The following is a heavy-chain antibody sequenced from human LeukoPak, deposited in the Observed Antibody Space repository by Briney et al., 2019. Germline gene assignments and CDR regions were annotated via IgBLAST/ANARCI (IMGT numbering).Heavy chain of an antibody. J-gene: IGHJ3*01. V-gene: IGHV4-39*07. CDR3: ARDRHEPGP. D-gene: IGHD1-14*01. CDR1: GGSISSSSYY. CDR2: IYYSGST. Sequence: PSETLSLTCTVSGGSISSSSYYWGWIRQPPGKGLEWIGSIYYSGSTYYNPSLKSRVTISVDTSKNQFSLKLSSVTAADTAVYYCARDRHEPGPWGQGTMVTVSS.